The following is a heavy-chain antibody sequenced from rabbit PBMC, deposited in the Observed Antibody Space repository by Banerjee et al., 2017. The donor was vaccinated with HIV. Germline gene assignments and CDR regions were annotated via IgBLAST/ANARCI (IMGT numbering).Heavy chain of an antibody. CDR1: GLDFSINYW. V-gene: IGHV1S45*01. CDR3: ARYLGSSGWGADL. J-gene: IGHJ4*01. Sequence: QEQLEESGGDLVKPGASLTLTCTASGLDFSINYWICWVRQAPGKGLEWIACIYTGSSVSTYYASWAKGRFTISKTSTTVTLQMTSLTAADTATYFCARYLGSSGWGADLWGPGTLVTVS. D-gene: IGHD4-1*01. CDR2: IYTGSSVST.